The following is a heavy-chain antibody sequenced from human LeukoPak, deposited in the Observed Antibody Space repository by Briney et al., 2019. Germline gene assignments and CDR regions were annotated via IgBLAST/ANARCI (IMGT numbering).Heavy chain of an antibody. Sequence: GGSLRLSCAASGFSLSAYNMNWVRQAPGKGLEWVSSISSSSSYIYYADSVKGRFTISRDNAKHSLYLQMNSLRAEDTAVYYCARDLLGYNYHYMDVWGKGTTVTVSS. V-gene: IGHV3-21*01. CDR1: GFSLSAYN. CDR2: ISSSSSYI. J-gene: IGHJ6*03. D-gene: IGHD2-8*02. CDR3: ARDLLGYNYHYMDV.